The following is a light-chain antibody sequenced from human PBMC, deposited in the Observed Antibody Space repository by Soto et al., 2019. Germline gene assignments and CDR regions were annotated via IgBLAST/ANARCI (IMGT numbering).Light chain of an antibody. CDR2: DNN. CDR3: GTWDSSLSAPGV. CDR1: SSNIGNNY. J-gene: IGLJ2*01. Sequence: QSVLTQPPSVSAAPGQKVTISCSGSSSNIGNNYVSWYQQLPGTAPKLLIYDNNKRPSGIPDRFSGSKSGTSATLGITGLQTGEEADYYCGTWDSSLSAPGVFGGGTKLTVL. V-gene: IGLV1-51*01.